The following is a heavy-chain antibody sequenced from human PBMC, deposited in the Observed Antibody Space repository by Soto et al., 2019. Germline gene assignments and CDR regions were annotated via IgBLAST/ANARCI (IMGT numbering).Heavy chain of an antibody. CDR3: ATSQKGYNWNYFDH. CDR2: VFYTGFT. V-gene: IGHV4-39*01. J-gene: IGHJ4*02. CDR1: GASISGSYCY. Sequence: SETLSLTCAVSGASISGSYCYWAWLRQSPGKGPEWIGSVFYTGFTSYNPSLESRVSVSVDTSKSQFSLKLSAVTAADTAVYYCATSQKGYNWNYFDHWGQGALVTVSS. D-gene: IGHD1-20*01.